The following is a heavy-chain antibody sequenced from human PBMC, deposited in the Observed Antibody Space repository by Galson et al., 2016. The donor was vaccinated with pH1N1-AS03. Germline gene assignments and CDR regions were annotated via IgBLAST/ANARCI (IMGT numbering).Heavy chain of an antibody. V-gene: IGHV2-70*20. CDR2: IDSDDDK. J-gene: IGHJ4*02. CDR3: ARVWGAAAGYFDY. CDR1: GFSLTSPGVC. Sequence: PALVKPTQTLTLTCSFSGFSLTSPGVCLTWVRQPPGKALEWLATIDSDDDKYYTTSLKTRLTISKDTSKNQVVLTMTNMDPVDTATYYCARVWGAAAGYFDYWGPGNLVVVSS. D-gene: IGHD6-13*01.